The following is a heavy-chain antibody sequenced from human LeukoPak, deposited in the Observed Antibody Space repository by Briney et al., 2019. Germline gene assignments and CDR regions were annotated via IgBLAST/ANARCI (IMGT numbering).Heavy chain of an antibody. V-gene: IGHV3-30*04. CDR1: GLSFNTYA. D-gene: IGHD3-9*01. J-gene: IGHJ6*04. CDR3: ARALNV. Sequence: PGRSLRLSCVDSGLSFNTYAMHWVRQAPGKGLEWVAAISYDGSYTYYRDSVRGRFTIPRDNSKNTMYLQMNSLRAEDTAMYYCARALNVWGKGTTVTVSS. CDR2: ISYDGSYT.